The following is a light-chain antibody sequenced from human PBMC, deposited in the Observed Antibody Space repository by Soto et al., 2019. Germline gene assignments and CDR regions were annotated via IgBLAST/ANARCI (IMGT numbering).Light chain of an antibody. Sequence: QSALTQPASVSGSPGQSITISCTGTSSDVGGYNYVSWYQQHPGKAPKLVIYGVSYRPSGVSGRFSGSKFQNTASLTISGLQPEDEADYYCSSYRSGSVVLFGGGTRLTV. V-gene: IGLV2-14*01. CDR2: GVS. CDR3: SSYRSGSVVL. CDR1: SSDVGGYNY. J-gene: IGLJ3*02.